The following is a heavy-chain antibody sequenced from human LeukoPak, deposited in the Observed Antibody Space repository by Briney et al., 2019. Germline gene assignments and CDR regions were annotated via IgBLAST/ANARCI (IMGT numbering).Heavy chain of an antibody. Sequence: SETLSLTCTVSGGSISSYYWSWIRQPPGKGLEWIGYSYYSGSTNYSPSLKSRVTISVDTSKNQFSLKLSFVTAADTAVYYCARVATVTSNWFDPWGLGTLVTVSS. J-gene: IGHJ5*02. D-gene: IGHD4-17*01. CDR3: ARVATVTSNWFDP. V-gene: IGHV4-59*01. CDR2: SYYSGST. CDR1: GGSISSYY.